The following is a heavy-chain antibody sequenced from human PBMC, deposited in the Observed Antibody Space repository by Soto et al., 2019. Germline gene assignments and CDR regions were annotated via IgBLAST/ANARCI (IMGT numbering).Heavy chain of an antibody. V-gene: IGHV3-33*01. CDR2: IWYDGSNK. D-gene: IGHD3-10*01. CDR3: ARDKRITMVRGEYYFDY. J-gene: IGHJ4*02. CDR1: GFTFSSYG. Sequence: QVQLVESGGGVVQPGRSLRLSCAASGFTFSSYGMHWVRQAPGKGLEWVAVIWYDGSNKYYADSVKGRFTISRDNSKNTLDLQMNSLRAEDTAVYYCARDKRITMVRGEYYFDYWGQGTLVTVSS.